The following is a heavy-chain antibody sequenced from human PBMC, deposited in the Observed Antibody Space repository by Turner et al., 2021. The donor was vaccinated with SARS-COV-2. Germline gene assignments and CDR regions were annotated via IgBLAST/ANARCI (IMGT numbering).Heavy chain of an antibody. CDR2: IYSGGTT. CDR3: ARGEIRGVTGDY. J-gene: IGHJ4*02. V-gene: IGHV3-66*01. Sequence: EVQLVQSGGGWVQPGGSLRLHCTASGFTVSNNYMSWVRQVPGKGLEWVSLIYSGGTTKYAGSVKGRFTISRDNSKNTLYLQMNSLRAEDTAVYYCARGEIRGVTGDYWGRGTLVTVSS. CDR1: GFTVSNNY. D-gene: IGHD3-10*01.